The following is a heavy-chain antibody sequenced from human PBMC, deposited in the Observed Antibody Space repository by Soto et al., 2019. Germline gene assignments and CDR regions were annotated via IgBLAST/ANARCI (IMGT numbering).Heavy chain of an antibody. J-gene: IGHJ6*02. D-gene: IGHD6-13*01. Sequence: SETLSLTCTVSGGSISSYYWSWIRQPPGKGLEWIGYIYYSGSTNYNPSLKSRVTISVDTSKNQFSLKLSSVTAADTAVYYCARGGIAEYYYYAMDVWGQGTTVTVSS. V-gene: IGHV4-59*08. CDR2: IYYSGST. CDR3: ARGGIAEYYYYAMDV. CDR1: GGSISSYY.